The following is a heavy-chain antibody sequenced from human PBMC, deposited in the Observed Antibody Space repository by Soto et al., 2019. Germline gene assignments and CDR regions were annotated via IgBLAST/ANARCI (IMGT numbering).Heavy chain of an antibody. D-gene: IGHD3-22*01. J-gene: IGHJ5*02. CDR3: ASSGIVGREVNTWFDP. Sequence: SETLSLTCTVSAGSISTSYWSWIRQPLGKALEWIGYISYRGSTNYNPSLKSRLTISIDTSKSQISLKLTSMTTADTAVYYCASSGIVGREVNTWFDPWGQGTLVTVSS. CDR1: AGSISTSY. V-gene: IGHV4-59*01. CDR2: ISYRGST.